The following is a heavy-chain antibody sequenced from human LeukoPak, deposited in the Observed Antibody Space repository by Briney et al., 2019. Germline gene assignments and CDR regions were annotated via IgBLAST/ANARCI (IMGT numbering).Heavy chain of an antibody. Sequence: ASAKVSCKASGYTFTSYGISWVRQAPGQGLEWMGWISAYNGNTNYAQKLQGRVTMTTDTSTSTAYMELRSLRSDDTAVYYCAREGKYSGSYFPIDYWGQGTLVTVSS. V-gene: IGHV1-18*01. J-gene: IGHJ4*02. CDR1: GYTFTSYG. CDR3: AREGKYSGSYFPIDY. D-gene: IGHD1-26*01. CDR2: ISAYNGNT.